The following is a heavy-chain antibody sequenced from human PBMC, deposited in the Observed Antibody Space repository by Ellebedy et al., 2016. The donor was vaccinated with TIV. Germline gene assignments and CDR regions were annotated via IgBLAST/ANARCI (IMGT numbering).Heavy chain of an antibody. D-gene: IGHD5-18*01. CDR2: MNPNSGNT. CDR1: GHSFGTFA. CDR3: ARGGYSYGSGDFDY. Sequence: ASVKVSCKASGHSFGTFAISWVRQAPGQGLEWMGWMNPNSGNTGYAQKFQGRVTMTRNTSISTAYMELSSLRSEDTAVYYCARGGYSYGSGDFDYWGQGTLVTVSS. V-gene: IGHV1-8*02. J-gene: IGHJ4*02.